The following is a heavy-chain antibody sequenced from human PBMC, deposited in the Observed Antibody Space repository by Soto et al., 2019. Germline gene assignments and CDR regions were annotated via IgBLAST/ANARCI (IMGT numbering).Heavy chain of an antibody. CDR3: AQDRLAGNFDY. V-gene: IGHV3-23*01. CDR2: ISNTGGGT. Sequence: EVQLLDSGGGLVQPGGSLGLSCAASGFTFNNYAMNWVRQAPGMGLEWVATISNTGGGTYYADYVKGRFTISRDNSKNTLYLQMSSLRVEDTAVYYCAQDRLAGNFDYWGQGTQVTVSS. CDR1: GFTFNNYA. J-gene: IGHJ4*02.